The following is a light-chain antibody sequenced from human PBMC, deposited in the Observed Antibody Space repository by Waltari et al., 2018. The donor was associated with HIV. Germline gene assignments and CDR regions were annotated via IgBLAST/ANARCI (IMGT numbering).Light chain of an antibody. V-gene: IGLV2-11*01. J-gene: IGLJ3*02. CDR1: SSDVGGYDS. Sequence: QSALTQPRSVSGSPGQSVPISCTGTSSDVGGYDSVSWYLQHPGKVPKLIIYEVIKRPSGVPDRFSGSKSGNTASLTISGLQTEDEADYFCCSYAGTYTYVLFGGGTKLTVL. CDR2: EVI. CDR3: CSYAGTYTYVL.